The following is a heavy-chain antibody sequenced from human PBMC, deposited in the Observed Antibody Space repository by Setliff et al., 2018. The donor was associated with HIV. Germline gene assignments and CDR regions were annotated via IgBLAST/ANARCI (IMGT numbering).Heavy chain of an antibody. D-gene: IGHD2-21*02. CDR1: GASVNSDDYY. J-gene: IGHJ4*02. CDR2: IYYSGSI. V-gene: IGHV4-30-4*01. Sequence: SETLSLTCTVSGASVNSDDYYLSWIRQTPGKGLEWIGYIYYSGSIYYNPSLKSRVTMSVDTSKNQFSLKLSSVTAADTAVYYCARVVGTRAVDYWGQGTLVTVSS. CDR3: ARVVGTRAVDY.